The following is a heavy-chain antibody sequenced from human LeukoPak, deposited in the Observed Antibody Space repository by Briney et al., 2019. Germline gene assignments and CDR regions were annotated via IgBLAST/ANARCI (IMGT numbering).Heavy chain of an antibody. CDR3: ARGRLGYSSGWYRYAEYFQH. V-gene: IGHV4-34*01. Sequence: SETLSLTCAVYGGSFSGYYWSWIRQPPGKGLEWIGEINHSGSTNYNPSLKSRVTISVDTSKNQFSLKLSSVTAADTAVYYCARGRLGYSSGWYRYAEYFQHWGQGTLVTDSS. CDR1: GGSFSGYY. CDR2: INHSGST. D-gene: IGHD6-19*01. J-gene: IGHJ1*01.